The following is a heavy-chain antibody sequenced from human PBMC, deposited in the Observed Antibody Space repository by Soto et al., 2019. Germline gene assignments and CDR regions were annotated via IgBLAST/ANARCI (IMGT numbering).Heavy chain of an antibody. J-gene: IGHJ5*02. CDR2: INHSGST. CDR3: ARGMMNYCSGGSCYSVPWFDP. D-gene: IGHD2-15*01. CDR1: GGSFSGYY. V-gene: IGHV4-34*01. Sequence: SETLSLTCAVYGGSFSGYYWSWIRQPPGKGLEWIGEINHSGSTNYNPSLKSRVTISVDTSKNQFSLKLSSVTAADTAVYYCARGMMNYCSGGSCYSVPWFDPWGQGTLVTVSS.